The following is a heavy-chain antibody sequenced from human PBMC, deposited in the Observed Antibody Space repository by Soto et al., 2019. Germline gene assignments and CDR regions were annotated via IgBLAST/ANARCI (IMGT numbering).Heavy chain of an antibody. J-gene: IGHJ4*02. CDR3: AKEDGTYFTNHFHY. Sequence: GGSLRLSCAASGFTFRSYAMSWVRQAPGKGLEWVSDISGSGENTHYADSVKGRFTISRDNSKNTLYLQMNSLRVEDTAIYYCAKEDGTYFTNHFHYWGRGTLVTVS. V-gene: IGHV3-23*01. CDR2: ISGSGENT. CDR1: GFTFRSYA. D-gene: IGHD3-3*01.